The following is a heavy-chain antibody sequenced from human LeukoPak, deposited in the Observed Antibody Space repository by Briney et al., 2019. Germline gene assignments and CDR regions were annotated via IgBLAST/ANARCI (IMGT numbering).Heavy chain of an antibody. D-gene: IGHD6-19*01. Sequence: GGSLRLSCAASGFTLRKYWMLWVRHAPGKGLESVSRINTDGTVTTYADSVKGLFTVSRDNADNTLFLQVNSVRDEDTAVYYCASREWLGPRSDSWGQGTPVTVSS. J-gene: IGHJ4*02. CDR1: GFTLRKYW. CDR2: INTDGTVT. V-gene: IGHV3-74*01. CDR3: ASREWLGPRSDS.